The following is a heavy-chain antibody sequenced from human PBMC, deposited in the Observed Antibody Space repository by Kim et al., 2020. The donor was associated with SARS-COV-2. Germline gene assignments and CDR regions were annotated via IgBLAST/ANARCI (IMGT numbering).Heavy chain of an antibody. J-gene: IGHJ3*02. CDR2: IRGGGANP. CDR1: GFTFSNYA. Sequence: GGSLRLSCAASGFTFSNYAMNWVRQAPGKGLEWVSGIRGGGANPKYADSVKGRFTISRDNSKNTLYLQMNSLRGDDTALYYCAKCQYSYGSDAFDICGQG. V-gene: IGHV3-23*01. CDR3: AKCQYSYGSDAFDI. D-gene: IGHD5-18*01.